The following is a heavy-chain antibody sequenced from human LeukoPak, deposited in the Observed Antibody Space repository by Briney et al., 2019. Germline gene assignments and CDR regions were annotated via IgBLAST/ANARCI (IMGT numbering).Heavy chain of an antibody. CDR2: IRSKVYGGTT. D-gene: IGHD3-16*01. CDR3: TRAWGPDY. CDR1: GFTFGGFP. J-gene: IGHJ4*02. V-gene: IGHV3-49*03. Sequence: GGSLRLSRTTSGFTFGGFPMSWFRQAPGKGLEWVGFIRSKVYGGTTEYAASVKGRFTISRDDSKSIAYLQMNSLKTEDTAVYYCTRAWGPDYWGQGTLVTVSS.